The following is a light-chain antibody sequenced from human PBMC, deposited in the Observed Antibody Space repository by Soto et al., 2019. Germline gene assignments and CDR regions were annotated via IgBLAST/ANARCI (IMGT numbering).Light chain of an antibody. CDR1: QSVSSTS. Sequence: EIVLTQSPGTLSLSPGERVALSCRASQSVSSTSIAWYQQKPGQAPRLLIYDSSSRATDIPDRFSGSGSGTDFTLTISRLEPEDFAGYYCQQYGGSPPEYTFGQGTKLEIK. V-gene: IGKV3-20*01. CDR3: QQYGGSPPEYT. J-gene: IGKJ2*01. CDR2: DSS.